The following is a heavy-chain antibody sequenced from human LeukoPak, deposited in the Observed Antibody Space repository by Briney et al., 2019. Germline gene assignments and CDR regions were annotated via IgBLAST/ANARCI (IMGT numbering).Heavy chain of an antibody. CDR3: AKLEPYYYDSSGPKATFEEAFDI. V-gene: IGHV3-30*18. Sequence: GGSLRLSCAASGFTFSSYGMHWVRQAPGKGLEWVAVISYDGSNKYYADSVKGRFTISRDNSKNTLYLQMNSLRAEDTAVYYCAKLEPYYYDSSGPKATFEEAFDIWGQGTMVTVSS. CDR1: GFTFSSYG. J-gene: IGHJ3*02. D-gene: IGHD3-22*01. CDR2: ISYDGSNK.